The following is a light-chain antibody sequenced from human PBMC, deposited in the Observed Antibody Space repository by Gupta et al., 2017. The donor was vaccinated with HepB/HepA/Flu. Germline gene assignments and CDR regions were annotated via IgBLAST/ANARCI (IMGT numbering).Light chain of an antibody. CDR2: YGA. Sequence: VLAPSPATLSLSPGERATLSCRASQSISSRYLAWYQQKPGQAPRLLIDYGASRDTAVPARRFSGRSGTTYSTLTISVEPADDSVVYCCQYGTTCPSTFGQGTKLEIK. J-gene: IGKJ2*01. CDR3: QYGTTCPST. CDR1: QSISSRY. V-gene: IGKV3D-20*02.